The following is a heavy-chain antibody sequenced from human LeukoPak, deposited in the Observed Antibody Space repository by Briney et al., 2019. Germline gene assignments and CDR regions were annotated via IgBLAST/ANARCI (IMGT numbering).Heavy chain of an antibody. CDR2: IDWDDDK. D-gene: IGHD6-6*01. V-gene: IGHV2-70*04. J-gene: IGHJ4*02. Sequence: SGPTLVNPTQTLTLTCTFSGFSLSTSGMRVNWIRQPPGNALEWLARIDWDDDKFYSTSLKTRLTISKDTSKNQVVLTMTNMDPVDTATYYCARIGYSSSSDYWGQGTLVTVSS. CDR1: GFSLSTSGMR. CDR3: ARIGYSSSSDY.